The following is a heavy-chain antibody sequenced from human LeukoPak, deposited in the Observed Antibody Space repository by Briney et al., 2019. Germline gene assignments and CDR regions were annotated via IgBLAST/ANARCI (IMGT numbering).Heavy chain of an antibody. CDR1: GGSISSYY. CDR2: IYYSGST. Sequence: SETLSLTCTVSGGSISSYYWSWIRQPPGKGLEWIGYIYYSGSTNYNPSLKSRVTISVDTSKNQFSLKLSSVTAADTAVYYCARDNRIYDILTGYSNDAFDIWGQGTMVTVSS. D-gene: IGHD3-9*01. CDR3: ARDNRIYDILTGYSNDAFDI. J-gene: IGHJ3*02. V-gene: IGHV4-59*01.